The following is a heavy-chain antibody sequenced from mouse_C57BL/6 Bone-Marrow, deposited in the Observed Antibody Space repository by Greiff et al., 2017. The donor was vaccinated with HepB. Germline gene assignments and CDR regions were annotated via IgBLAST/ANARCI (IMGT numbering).Heavy chain of an antibody. D-gene: IGHD2-4*01. CDR2: INPNNGGT. V-gene: IGHV1-26*01. Sequence: EVQLQQSGPELVKPGASVKISCKASGYTFTDYYMNWVKQSHGKSLEWIGDINPNNGGTSYNQKFKGKATLTVDNSSSTAYMELRSLTSEDSAVYYCARGYYDYVWYFDVWGTGTTVTVSS. CDR3: ARGYYDYVWYFDV. J-gene: IGHJ1*03. CDR1: GYTFTDYY.